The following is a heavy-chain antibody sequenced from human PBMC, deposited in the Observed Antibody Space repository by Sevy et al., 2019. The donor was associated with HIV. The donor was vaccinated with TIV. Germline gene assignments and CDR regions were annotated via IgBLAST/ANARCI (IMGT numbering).Heavy chain of an antibody. CDR1: GFTLSSYW. Sequence: GGSLRLSCAASGFTLSSYWMSWVRQAPGKGLEWVANIKQDGSEKYYVDSVKGRFTISRDNAKNSLYLQMNSLRVEDTAAYYCAGARACYYDNSGYSFDYWGQGTLVTVSS. D-gene: IGHD3-22*01. J-gene: IGHJ4*02. CDR3: AGARACYYDNSGYSFDY. CDR2: IKQDGSEK. V-gene: IGHV3-7*01.